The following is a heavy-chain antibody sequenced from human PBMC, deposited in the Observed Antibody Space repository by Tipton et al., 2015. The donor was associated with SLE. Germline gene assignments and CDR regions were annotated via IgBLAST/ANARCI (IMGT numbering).Heavy chain of an antibody. V-gene: IGHV3-64*02. Sequence: SLRLSCAVSGFTLTDYAMPWVRQAPGKGLEYVSAISSNGASTYYADSLKGRFTISRDVSKNTLSLQMGSLRAEDMAVYFCAREAYSRSSGDYFDYWGQGTLVTVSS. CDR3: AREAYSRSSGDYFDY. D-gene: IGHD6-6*01. CDR2: ISSNGAST. CDR1: GFTLTDYA. J-gene: IGHJ4*02.